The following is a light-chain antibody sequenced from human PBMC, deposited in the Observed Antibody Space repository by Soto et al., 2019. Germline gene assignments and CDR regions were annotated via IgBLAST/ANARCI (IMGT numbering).Light chain of an antibody. CDR2: GAS. CDR1: QSVNTY. J-gene: IGKJ1*01. V-gene: IGKV3-11*01. Sequence: EIVLTQSPPTLSLSPGERATVSCRTSQSVNTYLAWYQQKPGQAPSLLIYGASNRAPGIPDRFSASGCGTDFTLTISSLQPEDCGVYYCQQRSATWTFGQGTRVEI. CDR3: QQRSATWT.